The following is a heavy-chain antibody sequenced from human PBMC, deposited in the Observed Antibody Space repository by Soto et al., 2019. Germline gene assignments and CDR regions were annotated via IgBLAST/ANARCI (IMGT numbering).Heavy chain of an antibody. CDR2: IIPIFGTA. V-gene: IGHV1-69*06. J-gene: IGHJ5*02. D-gene: IGHD4-17*01. Sequence: QVQLVQSGAEVKKPGSSVKVSCKASGGTFSSYAISWARQAPGQGLEWMGGIIPIFGTANYAQKFQGRVTITADKSTSTAYMELSSLRSEDTAVYYCARDPTRRALRVAWFDPWGQGTLVTVSS. CDR1: GGTFSSYA. CDR3: ARDPTRRALRVAWFDP.